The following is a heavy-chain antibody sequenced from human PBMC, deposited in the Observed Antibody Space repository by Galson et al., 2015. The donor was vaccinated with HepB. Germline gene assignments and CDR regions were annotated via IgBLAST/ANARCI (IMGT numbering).Heavy chain of an antibody. CDR3: ARDTYGSGDY. D-gene: IGHD3-10*01. J-gene: IGHJ4*02. V-gene: IGHV3-7*03. CDR2: IKQDGSEK. CDR1: GFTFSYYW. Sequence: SLRLSCAASGFTFSYYWMSWVRQAPGKGLEWVASIKQDGSEKYYVDSVKGRFTISGDNAKNSLYLQMNSLTAEDTAVYYCARDTYGSGDYWGQGTLVTVSS.